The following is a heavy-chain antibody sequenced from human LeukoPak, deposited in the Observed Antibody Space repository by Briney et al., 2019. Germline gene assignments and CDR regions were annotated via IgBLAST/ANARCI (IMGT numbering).Heavy chain of an antibody. D-gene: IGHD3-10*01. CDR1: GFTVSSDY. V-gene: IGHV3-53*01. Sequence: GGSLRLSCAASGFTVSSDYMSWVRQAPDKGLEWVSVLYSGGDTYYIDSVKGRFTISRDNSRNMLYLQMNSLRAEDTAVYFCARGQVRGIISDWGQRTLVTVSS. CDR2: LYSGGDT. J-gene: IGHJ4*02. CDR3: ARGQVRGIISD.